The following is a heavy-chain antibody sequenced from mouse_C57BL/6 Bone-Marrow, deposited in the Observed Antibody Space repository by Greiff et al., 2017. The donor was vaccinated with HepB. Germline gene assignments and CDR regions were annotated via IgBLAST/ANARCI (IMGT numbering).Heavy chain of an antibody. CDR2: ISYDGSN. J-gene: IGHJ2*01. CDR3: AREEGLTGTDFDY. CDR1: GYFITSGYY. Sequence: EVQLQQSGPGLVKPSQSLSLTCSVTGYFITSGYYWNWIRQFPGNKLEWMGYISYDGSNNYNPSLKNRISITRDTSKNQFFLKLNSVTTEDTATYYCAREEGLTGTDFDYWGQGTTLTVSS. D-gene: IGHD4-1*01. V-gene: IGHV3-6*01.